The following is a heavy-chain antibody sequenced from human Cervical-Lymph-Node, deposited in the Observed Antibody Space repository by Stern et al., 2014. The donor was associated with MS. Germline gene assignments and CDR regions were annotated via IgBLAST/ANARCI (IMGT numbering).Heavy chain of an antibody. Sequence: QMQLVQSGPEVKKPGTSVEVSCKASGFTFISSAVHWVRQARGQRLEWIGYSVIGSGNTYFAQKFQERITITRDRSTSTVYMELNSLTSEDTAVYYCAARKVRFLESWGQGTLVTVSS. CDR1: GFTFISSA. V-gene: IGHV1-58*01. CDR3: AARKVRFLES. CDR2: SVIGSGNT. J-gene: IGHJ5*02. D-gene: IGHD3-3*01.